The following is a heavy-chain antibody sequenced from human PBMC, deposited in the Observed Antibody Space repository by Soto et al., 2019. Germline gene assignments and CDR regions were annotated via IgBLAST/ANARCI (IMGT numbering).Heavy chain of an antibody. V-gene: IGHV3-23*01. CDR1: GFTFSTYA. CDR3: ARGLGYCSSTSCYIWFDY. J-gene: IGHJ4*02. CDR2: ISGSGGST. Sequence: EVHLLESGGGLVQPGGSLRLSCAASGFTFSTYAMSWVRQAPGKGLEWVSAISGSGGSTYYADPVKGRFTISRDNSKNTLYLQMNSLRAEDTAVHYCARGLGYCSSTSCYIWFDYWCQGTLVTVSS. D-gene: IGHD2-2*02.